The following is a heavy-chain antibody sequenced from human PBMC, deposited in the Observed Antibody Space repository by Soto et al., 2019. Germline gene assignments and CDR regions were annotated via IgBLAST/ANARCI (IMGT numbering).Heavy chain of an antibody. CDR3: ARGTPLLEWLTSYYYGMDV. J-gene: IGHJ6*02. D-gene: IGHD3-3*01. Sequence: SVKVSCKASGGTFSIYGFSWVRQAPGQGPEWIGGIIPILTTPNYAQKFQGRVTIVADESTTTVYMELSSLKFEDTAVYYCARGTPLLEWLTSYYYGMDVWGQGTTVTVS. CDR1: GGTFSIYG. CDR2: IIPILTTP. V-gene: IGHV1-69*13.